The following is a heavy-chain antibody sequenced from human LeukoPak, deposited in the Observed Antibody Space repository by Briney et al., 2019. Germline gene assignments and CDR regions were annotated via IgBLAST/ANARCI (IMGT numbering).Heavy chain of an antibody. D-gene: IGHD2-2*01. CDR2: ISSSSSYI. CDR3: AIPPVVPASN. Sequence: GGSLRLSCGVSGFTFRSYSMNWVRQAPGKGLEWVSSISSSSSYIYYADSVKGRFTISRDNAKNSLYLQMDSLRVEDTAVYYCAIPPVVPASNWGQGTLVTVSS. V-gene: IGHV3-21*01. CDR1: GFTFRSYS. J-gene: IGHJ4*02.